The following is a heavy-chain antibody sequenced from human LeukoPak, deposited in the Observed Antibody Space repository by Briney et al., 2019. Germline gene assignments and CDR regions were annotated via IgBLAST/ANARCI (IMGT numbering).Heavy chain of an antibody. Sequence: GGPLRLSCAASGFTLSSYWMSWVRQAPGKGLEWVANIKQDGSEKYYVDSVKGRFTISRDNAKNSLYLQMNSLRAEDTAVYCCAKSSGARGGDDYWGQGTLVTVSS. V-gene: IGHV3-7*01. D-gene: IGHD3-10*01. CDR3: AKSSGARGGDDY. CDR2: IKQDGSEK. CDR1: GFTLSSYW. J-gene: IGHJ4*02.